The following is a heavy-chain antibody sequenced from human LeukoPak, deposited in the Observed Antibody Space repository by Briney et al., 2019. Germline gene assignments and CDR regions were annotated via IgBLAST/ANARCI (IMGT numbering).Heavy chain of an antibody. D-gene: IGHD3-22*01. CDR1: GDSVSSNSAA. CDR2: PYYRSKCYH. Sequence: SQTLSLTCAISGDSVSSNSAAWIWIRQSPSRGLEWLGRPYYRSKCYHDYAESVKSQITISPHTSKNQFSLKLNSVTPEGTAVYYCASENLWPSPPHYDSSAYYFDYWGQGTLVTVSS. J-gene: IGHJ4*02. V-gene: IGHV6-1*01. CDR3: ASENLWPSPPHYDSSAYYFDY.